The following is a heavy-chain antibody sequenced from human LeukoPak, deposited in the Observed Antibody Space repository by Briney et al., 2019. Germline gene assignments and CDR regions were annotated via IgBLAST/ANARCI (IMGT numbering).Heavy chain of an antibody. V-gene: IGHV3-23*01. Sequence: GGSLRLSCAASGFPFSNYAMTWVRQAPGKGLERVSGISDSGDRTYYADSVKGRFTISRDNSKNMLYLQMNSLRVEDTALYYSAKGLGTSGYHDYWGQGTLVTDSS. CDR1: GFPFSNYA. D-gene: IGHD3-22*01. J-gene: IGHJ4*02. CDR3: AKGLGTSGYHDY. CDR2: ISDSGDRT.